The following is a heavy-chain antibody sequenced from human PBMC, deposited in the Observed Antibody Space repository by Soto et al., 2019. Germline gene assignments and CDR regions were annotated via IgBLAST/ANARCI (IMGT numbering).Heavy chain of an antibody. Sequence: QVQLVESGGGVVQPGRSLRLSCAASGFPFSSYGMHWVRQAPGKGLEWVAVVSYDGSNKYYGDSVKGRFTISRDNSKNTLDLQMNSLRAEDTAVYYCAKDLSPYYYYYTMDVWGQGTTVTVSS. J-gene: IGHJ6*02. CDR1: GFPFSSYG. V-gene: IGHV3-30*18. CDR2: VSYDGSNK. CDR3: AKDLSPYYYYYTMDV.